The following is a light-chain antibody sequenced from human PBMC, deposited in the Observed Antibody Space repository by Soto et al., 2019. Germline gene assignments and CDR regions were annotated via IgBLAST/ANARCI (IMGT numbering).Light chain of an antibody. J-gene: IGLJ1*01. CDR1: SSDVGGYNY. CDR3: SSYAGSNNYV. Sequence: QSALTQPPSASGSPGQSVTISCTGSSSDVGGYNYVSWYQLQPGKAPKLMIYEVSHRPSGVPDRFSGSKSGNTASLTVSGLQAEDEADYYCSSYAGSNNYVFGTGTKLTVL. CDR2: EVS. V-gene: IGLV2-8*01.